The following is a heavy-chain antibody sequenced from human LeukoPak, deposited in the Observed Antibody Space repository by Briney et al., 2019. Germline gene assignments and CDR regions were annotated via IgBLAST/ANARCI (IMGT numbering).Heavy chain of an antibody. CDR3: ARRDGYISAIDY. CDR2: INHSGST. CDR1: GGSFSGYY. Sequence: SETLSLTCAVYGGSFSGYYWSWIRQPPGKGLEWIGEINHSGSTNYNPSLKSRVTISVDTSKNQFSLKLSSVTAADTAVYYCARRDGYISAIDYWGQGTLVTVSS. V-gene: IGHV4-34*01. D-gene: IGHD5-24*01. J-gene: IGHJ4*02.